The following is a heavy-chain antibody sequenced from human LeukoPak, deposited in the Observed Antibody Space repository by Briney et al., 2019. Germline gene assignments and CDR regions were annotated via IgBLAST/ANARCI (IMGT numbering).Heavy chain of an antibody. J-gene: IGHJ5*02. CDR1: GGSISSSSYY. Sequence: PSETLSLTCTVSGGSISSSSYYWGWIRQPPGKGLEWIGSIYYSGSTYYNPSLKSRVTISVDTSKNQFSLKLSSVTAADTAVYYCAREDTTVTVIGPWGQGTLVTVSS. CDR3: AREDTTVTVIGP. CDR2: IYYSGST. V-gene: IGHV4-39*07. D-gene: IGHD4-17*01.